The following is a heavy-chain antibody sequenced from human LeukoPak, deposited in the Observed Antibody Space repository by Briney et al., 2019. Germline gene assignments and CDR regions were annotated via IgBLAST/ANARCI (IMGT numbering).Heavy chain of an antibody. D-gene: IGHD6-13*01. V-gene: IGHV4-4*02. J-gene: IGHJ4*02. CDR1: GGSISSSNW. CDR3: ARGRGSSWFPHFDY. CDR2: IYHSGST. Sequence: KPSGTLSLTCAVSGGSISSSNWWSWVRQPPGKGLESIGEIYHSGSTNYNPSLKSRVTISVDKSKSQFSLKLSSVTAADTAVYYCARGRGSSWFPHFDYWGQGTLVTVSS.